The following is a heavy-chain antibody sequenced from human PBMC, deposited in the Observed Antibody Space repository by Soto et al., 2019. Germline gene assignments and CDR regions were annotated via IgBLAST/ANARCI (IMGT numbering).Heavy chain of an antibody. V-gene: IGHV3-66*01. CDR1: GFTVTSNF. CDR2: IHGRGTT. CDR3: ARCTVDTIVTSGWCHYLDP. J-gene: IGHJ5*02. D-gene: IGHD6-19*01. Sequence: EVQLVESGGGLVQPGGSLRLSCAASGFTVTSNFMTWVRQAPGKGLEWVSIIHGRGTTFYADSVRGRFTISRDNSKNTLYLQMNSLRAEDTAIYFCARCTVDTIVTSGWCHYLDPWGQGTLVTVSS.